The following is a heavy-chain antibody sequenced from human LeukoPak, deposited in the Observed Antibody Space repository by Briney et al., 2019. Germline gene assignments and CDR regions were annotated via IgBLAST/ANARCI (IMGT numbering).Heavy chain of an antibody. CDR1: GYSISSGYY. Sequence: SETLSLTCTVSGYSISSGYYWGWIRQPPGKGPEWIGSIYHSGSTYYNPSLKSRVTISVDTSKNQFSLKLSSVTAADTAVYYCARVRGGAFDIWGQGTMVTVSS. V-gene: IGHV4-38-2*02. D-gene: IGHD3-10*01. CDR2: IYHSGST. J-gene: IGHJ3*02. CDR3: ARVRGGAFDI.